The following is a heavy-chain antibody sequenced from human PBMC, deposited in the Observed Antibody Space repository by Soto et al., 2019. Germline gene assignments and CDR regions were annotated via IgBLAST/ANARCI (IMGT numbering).Heavy chain of an antibody. V-gene: IGHV1-18*01. D-gene: IGHD3-22*01. CDR2: ISAYNGNT. CDR1: GYTFTSYG. CDR3: ARGPTYYYDSSGYYEVSDLDY. Sequence: QVQLVQSGAEVKKPGASVKVSCKASGYTFTSYGISWVRQAPGQGLEWMGWISAYNGNTNYAQKLQGRVTMTTDTSTSKAYMELRSLRSDDTAVYYCARGPTYYYDSSGYYEVSDLDYWGQGTLVTVSS. J-gene: IGHJ4*02.